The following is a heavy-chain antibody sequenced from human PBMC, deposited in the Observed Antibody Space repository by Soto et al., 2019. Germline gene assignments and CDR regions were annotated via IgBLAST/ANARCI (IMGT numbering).Heavy chain of an antibody. CDR1: GGTFSSYA. J-gene: IGHJ4*02. Sequence: ASVKVSCNSSGGTFSSYAISWVRQAPGQGLEWMGGIIPIFGTTKHAQKLKGRVTSSAYESTSTVYMELSRLTSDDTALYYCARNHSYESSGYYNFDNWGRGTPVEVSS. V-gene: IGHV1-69*13. CDR2: IIPIFGTT. D-gene: IGHD3-22*01. CDR3: ARNHSYESSGYYNFDN.